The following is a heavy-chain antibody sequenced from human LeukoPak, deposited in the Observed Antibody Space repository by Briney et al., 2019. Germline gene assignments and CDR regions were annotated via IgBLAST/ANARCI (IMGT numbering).Heavy chain of an antibody. Sequence: GGSLRLSCAASGFTFSSYSMNWVRQAPGKGLEWVSSISSSSSYIYYADSVKGRFTISRDNAKNSLYLQMNSLRAEDTAVYYCARDVAVRAFDIWGQGTMVTVSS. J-gene: IGHJ3*02. CDR1: GFTFSSYS. CDR3: ARDVAVRAFDI. D-gene: IGHD2-2*01. CDR2: ISSSSSYI. V-gene: IGHV3-21*01.